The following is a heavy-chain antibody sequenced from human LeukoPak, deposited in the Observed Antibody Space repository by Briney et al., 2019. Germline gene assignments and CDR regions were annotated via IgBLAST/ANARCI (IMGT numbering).Heavy chain of an antibody. V-gene: IGHV3-48*04. CDR1: GFTFSSYS. CDR3: ARAPMRRGYCSSTSCLNYFDY. Sequence: PGGPLRLSCAASGFTFSSYSMNWVRQAPGKGLEWVSYISSSSSNIYYADSVRGRFTISRDNAKNSLYLHMNSLRAEDTAVYYCARAPMRRGYCSSTSCLNYFDYWGEEALVTVSP. D-gene: IGHD2-2*01. J-gene: IGHJ4*02. CDR2: ISSSSSNI.